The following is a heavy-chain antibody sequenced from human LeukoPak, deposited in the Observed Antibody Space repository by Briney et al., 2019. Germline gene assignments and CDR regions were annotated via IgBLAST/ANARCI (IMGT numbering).Heavy chain of an antibody. V-gene: IGHV4-34*01. D-gene: IGHD6-19*01. J-gene: IGHJ5*02. CDR3: ASTVASPNWFDP. Sequence: SETLSLTCTVSGGSISSYYWSWIRQPPGKGLEWIGEINHSGSTNYNPSLKSRVTISVDTSKNQFSLKLSSVTAADTAVYYCASTVASPNWFDPWGQGTLVTVSS. CDR2: INHSGST. CDR1: GGSISSYY.